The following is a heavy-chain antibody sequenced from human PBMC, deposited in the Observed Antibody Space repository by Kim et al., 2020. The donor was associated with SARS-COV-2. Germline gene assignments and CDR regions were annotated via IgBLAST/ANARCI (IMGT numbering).Heavy chain of an antibody. CDR3: AKDTAYGGSGYYGMDV. V-gene: IGHV3-43*01. CDR2: ISWDGGNT. CDR1: GFTFDDYT. D-gene: IGHD4-17*01. Sequence: GGSLRLSCAASGFTFDDYTMHWVRQAPGKGLEWVSLISWDGGNTYYADSVKGRFTISRDNSKNSLYLQMNSLRTEDTALYYCAKDTAYGGSGYYGMDVWGQGTTVTVSS. J-gene: IGHJ6*02.